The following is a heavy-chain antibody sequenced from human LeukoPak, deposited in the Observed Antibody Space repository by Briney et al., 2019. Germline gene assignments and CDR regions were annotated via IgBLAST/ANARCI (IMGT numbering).Heavy chain of an antibody. Sequence: PSETLSLTCAVYGGSFSGYYWSWIRQPPGKGLEWIGEINHSGSTNYNPSLKSRVTISVDTSKNQFSLKLSSVTAADTAVYYCARVRPQYYDFWSGFVAEGYYYGMDVWGQGTTVTVSS. CDR1: GGSFSGYY. D-gene: IGHD3-3*01. V-gene: IGHV4-34*01. CDR3: ARVRPQYYDFWSGFVAEGYYYGMDV. CDR2: INHSGST. J-gene: IGHJ6*02.